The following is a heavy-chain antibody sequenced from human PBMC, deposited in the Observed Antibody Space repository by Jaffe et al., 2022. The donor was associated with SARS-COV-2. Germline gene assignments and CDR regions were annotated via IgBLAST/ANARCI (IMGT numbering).Heavy chain of an antibody. V-gene: IGHV3-23*01. Sequence: EVQLLESGGGLVQPGGSLRLSCAASGFTFSSSAMSWVRQAPGKGLEWVSTITTSGGTTSYADSVKGRFTISRDNSKNTLYLEMNSLRADDTAVYYCAGRVTVAVPGTLDCWGQGTLVTVSS. D-gene: IGHD6-19*01. CDR2: ITTSGGTT. CDR3: AGRVTVAVPGTLDC. J-gene: IGHJ4*02. CDR1: GFTFSSSA.